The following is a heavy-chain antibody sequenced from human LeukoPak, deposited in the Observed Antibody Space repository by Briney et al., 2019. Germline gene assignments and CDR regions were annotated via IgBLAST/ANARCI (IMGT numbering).Heavy chain of an antibody. CDR2: IKRDGSEK. CDR1: GFTFSTYW. CDR3: ARDRAIFTR. V-gene: IGHV3-7*05. D-gene: IGHD2/OR15-2a*01. J-gene: IGHJ4*02. Sequence: GGSLRLSCAASGFTFSTYWMTWVRQAPGKGLEWVANIKRDGSEKYYVESVKGRFTISRDNAKNSLYLQMNSLRGEDTAVYYCARDRAIFTRWGQGTLVTVSS.